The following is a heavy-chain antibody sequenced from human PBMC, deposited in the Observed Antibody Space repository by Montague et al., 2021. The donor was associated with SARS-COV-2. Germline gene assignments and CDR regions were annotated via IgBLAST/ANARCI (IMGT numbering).Heavy chain of an antibody. CDR1: GGSISSYY. V-gene: IGHV4-59*01. J-gene: IGHJ4*02. CDR2: IYYSGST. D-gene: IGHD4-17*01. Sequence: SETLSLTCTVSGGSISSYYWSWIRQPPGKGLEWIGYIYYSGSTNYNPSLKSRVTISVDTSKNQFSLKLSSVTAADTVVYYCAREPDYGDYFDYWGQGTLVTVSS. CDR3: AREPDYGDYFDY.